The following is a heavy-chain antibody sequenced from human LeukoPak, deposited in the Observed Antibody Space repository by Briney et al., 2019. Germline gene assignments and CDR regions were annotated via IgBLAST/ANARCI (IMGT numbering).Heavy chain of an antibody. V-gene: IGHV4-59*01. J-gene: IGHJ2*01. CDR2: IYYSGTT. D-gene: IGHD3-22*01. CDR3: ARASNYDSSGYYFHWYFDL. CDR1: SGSLSNYY. Sequence: SEPLSLTCSVSSGSLSNYYWGWVRESTGKGLEWSGYIYYSGTTMYNPPLKSRVTLSIYTSQRRFSLKMNPVTAADTAVYYCARASNYDSSGYYFHWYFDLWGRGTLVTVSS.